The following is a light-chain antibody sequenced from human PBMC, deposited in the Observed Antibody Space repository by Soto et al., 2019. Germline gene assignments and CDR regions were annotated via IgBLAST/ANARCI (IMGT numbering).Light chain of an antibody. J-gene: IGKJ1*01. V-gene: IGKV3-15*01. CDR1: QSVSSN. Sequence: EIVMTQSPATLSVSPGERATLSCRASQSVSSNLAWYQQKPGQAPRLLIYGASTRATGIPARFSGSGSGTEFTLTISSLQSEDFAVCYCQQYNNWPPPFGQGTKVEIK. CDR2: GAS. CDR3: QQYNNWPPP.